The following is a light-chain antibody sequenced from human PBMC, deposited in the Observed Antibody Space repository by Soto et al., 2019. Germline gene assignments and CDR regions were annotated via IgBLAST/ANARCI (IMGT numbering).Light chain of an antibody. V-gene: IGKV1-5*01. CDR1: QSISSW. Sequence: DIQMTQSPSTLSASVGYRVTITCRASQSISSWLAWYQQKPGKAPKLLIYDGSSFESGVPSRFSGSGSGTEFTLTISSLQPDDSATYYCQHYKTYSRTFGQGTKVDIK. CDR2: DGS. J-gene: IGKJ1*01. CDR3: QHYKTYSRT.